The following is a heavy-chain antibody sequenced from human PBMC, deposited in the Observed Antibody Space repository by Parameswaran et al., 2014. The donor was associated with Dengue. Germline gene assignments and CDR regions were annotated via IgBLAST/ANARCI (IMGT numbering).Heavy chain of an antibody. Sequence: WIRQPPGKGLEWIGYIYYSGSTNYNPSLKSRVTISVDTSKNQFSLKLSSVTAADTAVYYCARGANYDILTGQGSFDYWGQGTLVTVSS. CDR3: ARGANYDILTGQGSFDY. J-gene: IGHJ4*02. V-gene: IGHV4-59*01. CDR2: IYYSGST. D-gene: IGHD3-9*01.